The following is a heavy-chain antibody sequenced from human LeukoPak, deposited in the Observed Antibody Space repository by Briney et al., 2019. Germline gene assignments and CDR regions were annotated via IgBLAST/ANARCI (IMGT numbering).Heavy chain of an antibody. CDR2: ISYDGRNK. Sequence: GGSLRLSCAASGFTFSSYGLHWVRQAPGKGLEWVAVISYDGRNKYYADSVRGRFTISRDNSKNGLYLQMNSLRPEDTAIYYCAREGYTSSWLYYYYYMDVWGKGTTVTVSS. J-gene: IGHJ6*03. D-gene: IGHD6-13*01. CDR3: AREGYTSSWLYYYYYMDV. CDR1: GFTFSSYG. V-gene: IGHV3-30*04.